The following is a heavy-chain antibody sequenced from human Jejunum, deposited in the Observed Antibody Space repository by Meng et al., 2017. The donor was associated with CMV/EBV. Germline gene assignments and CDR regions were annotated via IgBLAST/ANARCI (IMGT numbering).Heavy chain of an antibody. D-gene: IGHD2-21*01. CDR1: GFTFSTYA. J-gene: IGHJ4*02. V-gene: IGHV3-23*01. CDR2: ISGSDDST. Sequence: LGLPCAASGFTFSTYAMGWVRQAPGKGLEWVSRISGSDDSTYYGDSVKGRFTISRDNSKNTVYLQMNSLRAEDTAIYYCTKGGLLDYWGQGTLVTVSS. CDR3: TKGGLLDY.